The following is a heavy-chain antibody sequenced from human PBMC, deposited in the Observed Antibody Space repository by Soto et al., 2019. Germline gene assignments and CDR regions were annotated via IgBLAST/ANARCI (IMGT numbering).Heavy chain of an antibody. V-gene: IGHV4-30-2*01. CDR1: GGSINSGDYS. D-gene: IGHD3-22*01. J-gene: IGHJ5*02. CDR3: ARGINYYDSSGDSWFAP. Sequence: QLQLQESGSGLVKPSQTLSLTCTVSGGSINSGDYSWTWIRQPPGKGLEWIGYIYHTGTTYYNMSLKGRVTISVDMSKNQFSLELSSVTAADTAVYYCARGINYYDSSGDSWFAPWGQGTLVTVSS. CDR2: IYHTGTT.